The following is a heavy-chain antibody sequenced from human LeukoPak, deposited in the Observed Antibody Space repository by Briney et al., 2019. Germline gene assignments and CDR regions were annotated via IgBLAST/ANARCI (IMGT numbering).Heavy chain of an antibody. CDR2: INPNSGGT. CDR1: GYTFTGYY. Sequence: ASVKVSCKASGYTFTGYYMHWVRQAPGQGLEWMGWINPNSGGTNYAQKFQGRVTMTRDTSISTAYMELSRLRSDDTAVYYCARVLPQLWLRAYFDYWGQGTLVTVSS. J-gene: IGHJ4*02. CDR3: ARVLPQLWLRAYFDY. D-gene: IGHD5-18*01. V-gene: IGHV1-2*02.